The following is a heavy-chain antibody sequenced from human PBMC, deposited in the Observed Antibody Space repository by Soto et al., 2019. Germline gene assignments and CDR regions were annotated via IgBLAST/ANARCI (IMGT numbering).Heavy chain of an antibody. CDR1: GGTFSSYT. J-gene: IGHJ6*03. Sequence: SVKVSCKASGGTFSSYTISWVRQAPGQGLEWMGRIIPILGIANYAQKFQGRVTITADKSTSAAYMELSSLRSEDAAVYYCARDCSSTSCYRGYYYYYYMDVWSEGTTVTVSS. V-gene: IGHV1-69*04. D-gene: IGHD2-2*01. CDR2: IIPILGIA. CDR3: ARDCSSTSCYRGYYYYYYMDV.